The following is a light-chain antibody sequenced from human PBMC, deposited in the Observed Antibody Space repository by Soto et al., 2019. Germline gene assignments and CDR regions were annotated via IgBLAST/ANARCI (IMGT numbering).Light chain of an antibody. J-gene: IGKJ1*01. CDR3: QQSYSTPWT. CDR2: AAS. V-gene: IGKV1-39*01. CDR1: RSISSF. Sequence: DIQMTQSPSSLSASVGDRVTITCRASRSISSFSNWYQQKPGKAPKLLIYAASNLQSGVPSRFSGSASGTDFTLTISSLQPEDFATYYCQQSYSTPWTFGQGTKVEIK.